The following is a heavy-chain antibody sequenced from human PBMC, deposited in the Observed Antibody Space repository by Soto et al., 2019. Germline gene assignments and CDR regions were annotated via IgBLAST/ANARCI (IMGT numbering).Heavy chain of an antibody. CDR3: ARGYITMVRGVIYYYYSMEV. D-gene: IGHD3-10*01. Sequence: GGSLRLSCAASGFTFSDHYMDWVRQAPGKGLEWVGRTRNKANSYTTEYAASVKGRFTISRDDSKNSLYLQMNSLKTEDTAVYYCARGYITMVRGVIYYYYSMEVWGKGTTGTVSS. CDR1: GFTFSDHY. CDR2: TRNKANSYTT. V-gene: IGHV3-72*01. J-gene: IGHJ6*03.